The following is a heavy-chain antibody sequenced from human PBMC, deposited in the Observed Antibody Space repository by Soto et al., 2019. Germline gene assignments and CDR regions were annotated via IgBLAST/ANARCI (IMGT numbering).Heavy chain of an antibody. CDR1: GYSFNSHC. CDR3: VSVGLVGTTSHRDPWCDR. J-gene: IGHJ5*02. D-gene: IGHD1-26*01. Sequence: PGESLKISCRGSGYSFNSHCIGWVRQIPWKGLEWMGIIYPFDSYTRYSPSFQGQVMISGDKSITTAYLQWSSLKPSYTAMYYCVSVGLVGTTSHRDPWCDRLGQGTLVIISA. V-gene: IGHV5-51*01. CDR2: IYPFDSYT.